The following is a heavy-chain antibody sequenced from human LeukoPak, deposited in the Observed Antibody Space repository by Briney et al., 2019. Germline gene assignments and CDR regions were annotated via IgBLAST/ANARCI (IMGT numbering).Heavy chain of an antibody. V-gene: IGHV1-2*02. CDR1: GYTFTGYY. CDR3: ARLESTKYYDFWSGYERGLTDY. D-gene: IGHD3-3*01. J-gene: IGHJ4*02. Sequence: GASVKVSCKASGYTFTGYYMHWVRQAPGQGLEWTGWINPNSGGTNYAQKFQGRVTMTRDTSISTAYMELSRLRSDDTAVYYCARLESTKYYDFWSGYERGLTDYWGQGTLVTVSS. CDR2: INPNSGGT.